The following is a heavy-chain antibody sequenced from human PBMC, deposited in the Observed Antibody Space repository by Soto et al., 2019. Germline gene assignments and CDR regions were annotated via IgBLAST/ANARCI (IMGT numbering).Heavy chain of an antibody. D-gene: IGHD1-1*01. CDR2: IKQDGSEK. Sequence: GESLKISCAASGFTFSSYWMSWVRQAPGKGLEWVANIKQDGSEKYYVDSVKGRFTISRDNAKNSLYLQMNSLRAEDTAVYYCASGLERGAFDIWGQGTMVTVSS. CDR3: ASGLERGAFDI. CDR1: GFTFSSYW. J-gene: IGHJ3*02. V-gene: IGHV3-7*03.